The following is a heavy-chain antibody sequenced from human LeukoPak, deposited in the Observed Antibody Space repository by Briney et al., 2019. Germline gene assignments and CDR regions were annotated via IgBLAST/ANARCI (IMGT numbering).Heavy chain of an antibody. CDR2: ISSSSSYI. J-gene: IGHJ3*02. CDR1: GFTFSSYS. V-gene: IGHV3-21*01. Sequence: NPGGSLRLSCAASGFTFSSYSMNWVRQAPGKGLEWVSSISSSSSYIYYADSVKGRFTISRDNAKNTLYLQMNSLRAEDTAVYYCAKDYEYSSGWFDAFDIWGQGTMVTVSS. CDR3: AKDYEYSSGWFDAFDI. D-gene: IGHD6-19*01.